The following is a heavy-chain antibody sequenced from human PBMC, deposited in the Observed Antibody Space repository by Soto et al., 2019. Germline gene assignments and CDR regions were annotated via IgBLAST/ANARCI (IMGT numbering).Heavy chain of an antibody. CDR1: GFTFSSYA. CDR3: AKEGGMGEMYYYDSSGYNNWFYP. D-gene: IGHD3-22*01. J-gene: IGHJ5*02. Sequence: GGSLRLSCAASGFTFSSYAMSWVRQAPGKGLEWVSAISGSGGSTYYADSVKGRFTISRDNSKNTLYLQMNSLRAEDTAVDYCAKEGGMGEMYYYDSSGYNNWFYPCGQGTLVTVS. V-gene: IGHV3-23*01. CDR2: ISGSGGST.